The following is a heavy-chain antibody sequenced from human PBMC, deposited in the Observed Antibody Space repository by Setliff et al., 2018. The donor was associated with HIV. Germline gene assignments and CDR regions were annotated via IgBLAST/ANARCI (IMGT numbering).Heavy chain of an antibody. V-gene: IGHV1-18*01. J-gene: IGHJ6*02. CDR2: ISAYNGNT. CDR3: AREIGDYYDSSGDYPPTDYYYGMDV. CDR1: GYTFTSYD. D-gene: IGHD3-22*01. Sequence: GASVKVSCKASGYTFTSYDISWVRQAPGQGLEWMGWISAYNGNTNYAQKLQGRVTMTTDTSTSTAYMERRSLRSDDTAVYYCAREIGDYYDSSGDYPPTDYYYGMDVWGQGTTVTVSS.